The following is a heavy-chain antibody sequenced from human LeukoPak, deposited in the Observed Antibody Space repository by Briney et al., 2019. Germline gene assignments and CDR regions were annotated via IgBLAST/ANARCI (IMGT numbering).Heavy chain of an antibody. CDR3: ARRATTERGYSYGLDY. V-gene: IGHV1-8*01. J-gene: IGHJ4*02. CDR2: MNPNTGNT. D-gene: IGHD5-18*01. CDR1: GYTFTSYD. Sequence: GASVKVSCKASGYTFTSYDINWVRQATGQGLEWMGWMNPNTGNTGYAQKFQGRVTMTRNTSISTAYMELSSLTSEDTAVYYCARRATTERGYSYGLDYWGQGTLVTVSS.